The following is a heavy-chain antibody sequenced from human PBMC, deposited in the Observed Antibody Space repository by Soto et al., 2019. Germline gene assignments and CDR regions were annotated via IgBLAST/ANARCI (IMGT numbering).Heavy chain of an antibody. CDR3: ERGRYYYGSGSYYNWFDP. Sequence: PSETLSLTCAVYGGSFSGYYWSWIRQPPGKGLEWIGEINHSGSTNYNPSLKSRVTISVDTSKNQFSLKLSSVTAADTAVYYCERGRYYYGSGSYYNWFDPWGQGTLVTVSS. D-gene: IGHD3-10*01. J-gene: IGHJ5*02. CDR2: INHSGST. CDR1: GGSFSGYY. V-gene: IGHV4-34*01.